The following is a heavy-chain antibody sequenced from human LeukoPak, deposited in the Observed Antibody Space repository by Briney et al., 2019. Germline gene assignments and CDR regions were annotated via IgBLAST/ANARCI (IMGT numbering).Heavy chain of an antibody. CDR2: ISGSGGST. CDR3: AKANILAAAGPDFDY. V-gene: IGHV3-23*01. CDR1: GFTFSSYA. J-gene: IGHJ4*02. D-gene: IGHD6-13*01. Sequence: GGSLRLSCAASGFTFSSYAMNWVRQAPGKGLEWVSVISGSGGSTYYADSVKGRFTISRDNSKNTLYLQMNSLRAEDTAVYYCAKANILAAAGPDFDYWGQGTLVTVSS.